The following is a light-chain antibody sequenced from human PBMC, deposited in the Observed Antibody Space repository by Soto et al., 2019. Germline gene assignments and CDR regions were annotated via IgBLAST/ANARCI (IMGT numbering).Light chain of an antibody. CDR2: VAP. CDR3: QQYGTSPLT. CDR1: PSVSNNF. Sequence: IVLTRSPGPLSLSPGERAAPSGGASPSVSNNFLAWSQQKPGQAPRLLISVAPSRATGIPDRFSGSGSGTDFTLTITRVEPEDFAVYSCQQYGTSPLTFGGGTKVEIK. J-gene: IGKJ4*01. V-gene: IGKV3-20*01.